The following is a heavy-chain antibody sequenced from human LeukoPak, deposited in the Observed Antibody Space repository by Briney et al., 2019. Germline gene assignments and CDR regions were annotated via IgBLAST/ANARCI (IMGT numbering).Heavy chain of an antibody. D-gene: IGHD5-24*01. V-gene: IGHV3-53*01. CDR3: ARDMAL. Sequence: PGGSLRLSCAASGFTINNNNMNWVRQAPGKGLEWVSVIYSGDNTYYADSVKGRFTISRDNSKNTLYLQMNSLRAEDTAVYYCARDMALWGQGTLVTVSS. CDR2: IYSGDNT. J-gene: IGHJ4*02. CDR1: GFTINNNN.